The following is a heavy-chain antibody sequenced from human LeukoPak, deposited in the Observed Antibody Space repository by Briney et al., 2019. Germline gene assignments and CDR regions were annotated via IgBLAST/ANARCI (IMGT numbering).Heavy chain of an antibody. CDR3: ATSRNARLPFDI. D-gene: IGHD1-14*01. V-gene: IGHV1-24*01. Sequence: ASVKVSCKVSGYTLTELSMHWVRQAPGKGLEWMGGFDPEDGETIYAQKFQGRVTMTEDTSTDTAYMGLSSLRSEDTAVYYCATSRNARLPFDIWGQGTMVTVSS. CDR2: FDPEDGET. CDR1: GYTLTELS. J-gene: IGHJ3*02.